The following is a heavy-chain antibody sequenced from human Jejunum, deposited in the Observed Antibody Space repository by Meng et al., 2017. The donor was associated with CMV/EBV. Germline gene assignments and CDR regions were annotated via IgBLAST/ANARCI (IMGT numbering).Heavy chain of an antibody. Sequence: CAGSGFSVSNSYMSWVRQVPGKGLGWVSSLDGGGSDANYADSVKGRFTISRDNSKNTLFLQMNSLRVDDTAIYYCAKDSRGYYQPFDYWGQGSLVTVSS. CDR2: LDGGGSDA. V-gene: IGHV3-23*01. CDR3: AKDSRGYYQPFDY. CDR1: GFSVSNSY. J-gene: IGHJ4*02. D-gene: IGHD3-22*01.